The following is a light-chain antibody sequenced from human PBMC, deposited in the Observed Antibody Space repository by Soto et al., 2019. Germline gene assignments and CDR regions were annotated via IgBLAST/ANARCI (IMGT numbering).Light chain of an antibody. CDR2: GAS. Sequence: DIQMTQSPSTLSPSVGDRVTITCRASQNIVNWLAWYQQKPGKAPKILIYGASTFERGVPSRFSGSGFGTEFTLTITNLQPDDFATYYCQQYNTYSVTFGQGTRLEIK. V-gene: IGKV1-5*01. J-gene: IGKJ5*01. CDR3: QQYNTYSVT. CDR1: QNIVNW.